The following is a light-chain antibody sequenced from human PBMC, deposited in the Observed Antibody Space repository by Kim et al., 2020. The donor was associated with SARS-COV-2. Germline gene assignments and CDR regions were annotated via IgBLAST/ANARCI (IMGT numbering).Light chain of an antibody. J-gene: IGLJ1*01. Sequence: SPGQTASITCSGDKLGDKYACWYQQKPGQSPVLVIHQDNKRPSGIPERFSGSHSGNTATLTISGTQAMDEADYYCQAWDSSTAEGVFGTGTKVTVL. CDR2: QDN. CDR1: KLGDKY. CDR3: QAWDSSTAEGV. V-gene: IGLV3-1*01.